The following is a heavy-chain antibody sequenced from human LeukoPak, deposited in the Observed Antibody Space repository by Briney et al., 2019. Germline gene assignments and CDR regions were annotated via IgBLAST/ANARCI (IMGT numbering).Heavy chain of an antibody. J-gene: IGHJ4*02. CDR2: ISGSGSTI. Sequence: GGSLRLSFAASGFTFSSSQMNWVRQAPGKGLEWVSYISGSGSTIYYADSVKGRFTISRDNAKNSLYLQLNSLRAEDTAVYYCARSFDYWGQGTLVTVSS. CDR3: ARSFDY. CDR1: GFTFSSSQ. V-gene: IGHV3-48*03.